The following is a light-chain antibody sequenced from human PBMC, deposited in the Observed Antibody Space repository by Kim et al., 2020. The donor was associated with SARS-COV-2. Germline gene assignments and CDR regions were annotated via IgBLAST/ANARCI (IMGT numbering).Light chain of an antibody. CDR2: YDS. J-gene: IGLJ3*02. CDR3: QVWDSSSDHPNWV. Sequence: GKTARITCGGNNIGSKNVHGYQQKPGQAPVLVMYYDSDRPSGIPERFSGSNSGNTATLTIGRVEAGDEADYDCQVWDSSSDHPNWVFGGGTQLTVL. V-gene: IGLV3-21*04. CDR1: NIGSKN.